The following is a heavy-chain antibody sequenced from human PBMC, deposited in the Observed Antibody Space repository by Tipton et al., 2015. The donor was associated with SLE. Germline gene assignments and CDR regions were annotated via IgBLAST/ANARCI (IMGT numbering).Heavy chain of an antibody. Sequence: GSLRLSCAASGFTFSYSAMTWVRQAPGKGLEWVSTIGGRGGGTYYADSVKGRFTISRDNSKDTVFLEMNSLRTEDTAVYYCAQGGGLPVIAVISYYYYGIDVWGQGTTVTVSS. CDR1: GFTFSYSA. CDR2: IGGRGGGT. J-gene: IGHJ6*02. CDR3: AQGGGLPVIAVISYYYYGIDV. V-gene: IGHV3-23*01. D-gene: IGHD2-21*01.